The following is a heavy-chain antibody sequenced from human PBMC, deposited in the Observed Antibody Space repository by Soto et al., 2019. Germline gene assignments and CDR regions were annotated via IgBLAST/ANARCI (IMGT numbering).Heavy chain of an antibody. J-gene: IGHJ3*02. Sequence: SETLSLTCTVSGGSISSGDYYWSWIRQPPGKGLEWIGYIYYSRSTYYNPSLKSRVTISVDTSKNQFSLKLSSVTAADTAVYYCVSSGLLDIWGQGTMVTVSS. CDR1: GGSISSGDYY. V-gene: IGHV4-30-4*01. CDR2: IYYSRST. D-gene: IGHD3-22*01. CDR3: VSSGLLDI.